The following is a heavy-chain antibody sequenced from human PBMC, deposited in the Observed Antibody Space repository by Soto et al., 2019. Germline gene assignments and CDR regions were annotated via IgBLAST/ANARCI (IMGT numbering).Heavy chain of an antibody. J-gene: IGHJ4*02. Sequence: QVQLVESGGGVVQPGRSLRLSCAASGFTFSSYGMHWVRQALGKGLEWVAVIWYDGSNKYYADSVKGRFTISRDNSKNTLYLQMNSLRAEDTAVYYCARENIAVVDYWGQGTLVIVSS. CDR1: GFTFSSYG. V-gene: IGHV3-33*01. CDR2: IWYDGSNK. CDR3: ARENIAVVDY. D-gene: IGHD6-19*01.